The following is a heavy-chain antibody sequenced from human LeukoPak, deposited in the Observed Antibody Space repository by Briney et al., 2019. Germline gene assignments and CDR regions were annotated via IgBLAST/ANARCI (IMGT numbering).Heavy chain of an antibody. V-gene: IGHV4-34*01. CDR2: VGHSGLT. CDR1: GGSFSGYY. D-gene: IGHD4-17*01. CDR3: ARDGAPNNYWFDP. J-gene: IGHJ5*02. Sequence: SETLSLTCALYGGSFSGYYGLWVRQAPGKGLEWLGEVGHSGLTNYKPSLKSRLTISLDMSKNQFSLRLTSVTAADTAVYYCARDGAPNNYWFDPWGQGTLVTVSS.